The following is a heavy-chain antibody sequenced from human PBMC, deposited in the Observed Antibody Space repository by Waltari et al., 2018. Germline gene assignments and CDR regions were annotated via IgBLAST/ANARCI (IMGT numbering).Heavy chain of an antibody. Sequence: EVQLVESGGGLVKPGGSLRLSCTASGLTFIDAWMSWVRQAPGKGLELVGRVKSGRAGGTTDYAAPVKGRFTISRDRSKNTLYLEMNSLTVEDTAVYYCTADLPGGLSDYFDYWGQGTLVTVSS. V-gene: IGHV3-15*01. CDR3: TADLPGGLSDYFDY. CDR1: GLTFIDAW. D-gene: IGHD3-16*01. J-gene: IGHJ4*02. CDR2: VKSGRAGGTT.